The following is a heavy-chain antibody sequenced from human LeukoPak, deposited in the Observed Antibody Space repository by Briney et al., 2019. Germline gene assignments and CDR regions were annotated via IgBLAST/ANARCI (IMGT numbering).Heavy chain of an antibody. CDR2: MNPNSGNT. V-gene: IGHV1-8*01. CDR1: GYTFTSYD. D-gene: IGHD2-21*01. Sequence: ASVKVSCKASGYTFTSYDINWVRQATGQGLEWVGWMNPNSGNTGYAQKFQGRVTMTRNTSISTAYMVLTSLRSEDTAVYYCARGPRASPSIVNWGQGTLVTVSS. CDR3: ARGPRASPSIVN. J-gene: IGHJ4*02.